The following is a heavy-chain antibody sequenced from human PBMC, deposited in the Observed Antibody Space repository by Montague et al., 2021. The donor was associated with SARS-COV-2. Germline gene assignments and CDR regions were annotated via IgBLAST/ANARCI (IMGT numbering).Heavy chain of an antibody. CDR3: ARAPTIFGVVISAFDI. CDR2: IYYSGST. J-gene: IGHJ3*02. D-gene: IGHD3-3*01. V-gene: IGHV4-31*03. CDR1: GFSLSTSGMC. Sequence: LVKPTQTLTLTCTFSGFSLSTSGMCVSWIRQHPGKGLEWIGYIYYSGSTYYNPSLKSRVPISVDTSKNQFSLKLSSVTAADTAVYYCARAPTIFGVVISAFDIWGQGTMVTVSS.